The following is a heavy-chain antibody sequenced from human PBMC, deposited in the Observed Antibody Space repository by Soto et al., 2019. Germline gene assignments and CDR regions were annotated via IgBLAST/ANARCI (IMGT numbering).Heavy chain of an antibody. CDR2: MNPNSGNT. V-gene: IGHV1-8*01. CDR1: GYTFTSYD. D-gene: IGHD1-1*01. Sequence: ASVKVSCKASGYTFTSYDINWVRQATGQGLEWMGWMNPNSGNTGYAQKFQGRVTMTRNTSISTAYMELSSLRSEDTAVYYCARGWFWNGRSWYYYYYMDVWGKGTTVTVSS. J-gene: IGHJ6*03. CDR3: ARGWFWNGRSWYYYYYMDV.